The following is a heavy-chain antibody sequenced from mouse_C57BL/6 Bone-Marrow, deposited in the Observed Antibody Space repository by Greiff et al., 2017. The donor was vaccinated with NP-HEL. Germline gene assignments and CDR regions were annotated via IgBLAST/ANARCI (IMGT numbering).Heavy chain of an antibody. D-gene: IGHD1-1*01. CDR2: IDPEDGET. Sequence: VQLQQSGAELVKPGASVKLSCTASGFNIKDYYMHWVKQRTEQGLEWIGRIDPEDGETKYAPKFQGKATLTADTSSNTAYLQLSSLTSEDTAVYYCARVYYYGSSYVDYFDYWGQGTTLTVSS. V-gene: IGHV14-2*01. CDR1: GFNIKDYY. J-gene: IGHJ2*01. CDR3: ARVYYYGSSYVDYFDY.